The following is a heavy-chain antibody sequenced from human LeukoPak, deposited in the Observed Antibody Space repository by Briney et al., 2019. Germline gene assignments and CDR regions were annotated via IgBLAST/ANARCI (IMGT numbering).Heavy chain of an antibody. D-gene: IGHD2-2*01. CDR3: ARALRRYCSSTSCPRGHYYGMDV. Sequence: GGSLRLSCAASGFTFSSYWMHWVRQAPGKGLVWVSRISSDGSSTSYADSVKGRFTISRDNAKNTLYLQMNSLRAEDTAVYYCARALRRYCSSTSCPRGHYYGMDVWGQGTTVTVSS. J-gene: IGHJ6*02. CDR1: GFTFSSYW. CDR2: ISSDGSST. V-gene: IGHV3-74*01.